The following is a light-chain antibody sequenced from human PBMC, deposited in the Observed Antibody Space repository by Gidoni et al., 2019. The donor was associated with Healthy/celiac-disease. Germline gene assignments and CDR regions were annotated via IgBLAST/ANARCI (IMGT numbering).Light chain of an antibody. CDR3: QQYGSSPQT. CDR1: QSVSSSY. CDR2: GAS. Sequence: DIVLTQSPGTLSLSPGERATLSCRASQSVSSSYLAWYQQKPGQAPRLLIYGASSRATGIPDRCSGSGSGTDFTLTISRLEPEDFAVYYCQQYGSSPQTFGQGTKVEIK. V-gene: IGKV3-20*01. J-gene: IGKJ1*01.